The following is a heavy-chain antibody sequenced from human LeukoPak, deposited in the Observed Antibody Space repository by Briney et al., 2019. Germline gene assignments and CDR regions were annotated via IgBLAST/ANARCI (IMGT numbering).Heavy chain of an antibody. J-gene: IGHJ3*01. Sequence: PSETLSLTCTVSGGSISSSSYYWGWIRQPPGKGLEWIGSIYYSGSTYYNPSLRSRVTISIDTSKNHFSLKLSSVTAADTAVYHCARLKVVRIEVVARPHAFDFWGQGTMVTVSS. D-gene: IGHD2-15*01. CDR2: IYYSGST. CDR3: ARLKVVRIEVVARPHAFDF. CDR1: GGSISSSSYY. V-gene: IGHV4-39*01.